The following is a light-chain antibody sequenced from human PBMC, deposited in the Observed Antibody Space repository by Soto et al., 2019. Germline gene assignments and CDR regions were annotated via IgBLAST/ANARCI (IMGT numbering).Light chain of an antibody. CDR2: EVS. CDR3: QSYDISLHNYV. J-gene: IGLJ1*01. V-gene: IGLV2-14*01. Sequence: QSALTQPASVSGSRGQSITISCTGTSSDVGGYNYVSWYQQYPDKAPKLMIYEVSNRPSGVSNRFSGSKSGTSASLAITSLQAEDEADYYCQSYDISLHNYVFGTGTKV. CDR1: SSDVGGYNY.